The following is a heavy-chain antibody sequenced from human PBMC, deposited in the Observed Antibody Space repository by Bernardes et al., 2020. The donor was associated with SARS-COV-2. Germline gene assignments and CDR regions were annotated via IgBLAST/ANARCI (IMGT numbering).Heavy chain of an antibody. CDR2: ISGSGGST. D-gene: IGHD3-10*01. V-gene: IGHV3-23*01. CDR1: GFTFSSYA. Sequence: GGSLRLSCAASGFTFSSYAMSWVRQAPGKGLEWVSAISGSGGSTYYADSVKGRFTISRDNSKNTLYLQMNSLRAEDTAVYYCAKAQNLWFGELLSPYYYYYGMDVWGQGTTVTVSS. J-gene: IGHJ6*02. CDR3: AKAQNLWFGELLSPYYYYYGMDV.